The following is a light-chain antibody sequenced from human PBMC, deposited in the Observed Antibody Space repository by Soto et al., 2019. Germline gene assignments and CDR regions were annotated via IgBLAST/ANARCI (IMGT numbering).Light chain of an antibody. CDR3: QQYGSSPGT. V-gene: IGKV3-20*01. CDR1: QSVSSSY. CDR2: GAS. Sequence: EIVLTQSPGTLSLSPGERATLSCRASQSVSSSYLAWYQQKPGQAPRLLIYGASSRATGIQDRFSGSGSGTDFTLTIRRLEPEDSAVYYCQQYGSSPGTFGQGTKVEIK. J-gene: IGKJ1*01.